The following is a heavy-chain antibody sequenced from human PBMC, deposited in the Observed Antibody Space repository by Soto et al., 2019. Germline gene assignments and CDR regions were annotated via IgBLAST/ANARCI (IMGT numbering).Heavy chain of an antibody. CDR3: ARRQTSIATGEAAFDI. D-gene: IGHD6-6*01. CDR1: GGTFSSYT. V-gene: IGHV1-69*02. CDR2: IIPILGIA. J-gene: IGHJ3*02. Sequence: SVKVSCKASGGTFSSYTISWVRQAPGQGLEWMGRIIPILGIANYAQKFQGRVTITADKSTSTAYMELSSLRSEDTAVYYCARRQTSIATGEAAFDIWGQGTMVTVSS.